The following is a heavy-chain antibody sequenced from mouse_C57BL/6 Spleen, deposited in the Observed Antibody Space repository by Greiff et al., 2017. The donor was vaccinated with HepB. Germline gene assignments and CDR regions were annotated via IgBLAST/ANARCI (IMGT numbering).Heavy chain of an antibody. D-gene: IGHD4-1*01. Sequence: VQLKESGGGLVKPGGSLKLSCAASGFTFSDYGMHWVRQAPEKGLEWVAYISSGSSTIYYADTVKGRFTISRDNAKNTLFLQMTSLRSEDTAMYYCARLGRYAMDYWGQGTSVTVSS. CDR1: GFTFSDYG. CDR2: ISSGSSTI. V-gene: IGHV5-17*01. CDR3: ARLGRYAMDY. J-gene: IGHJ4*01.